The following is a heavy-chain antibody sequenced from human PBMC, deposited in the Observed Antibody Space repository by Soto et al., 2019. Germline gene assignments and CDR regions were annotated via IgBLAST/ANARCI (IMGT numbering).Heavy chain of an antibody. Sequence: QVQLVESGGGVVQPGRSLRLSCAASGFTFSSYGMHWVRQAPGKGLEWVAVIWYDGSNKYYADSVKGRFTISRDNSKNTLYLQMNSRRAEDTAVYYCAREYLAAAGLDYWGQGTLVTVSS. CDR3: AREYLAAAGLDY. D-gene: IGHD6-13*01. CDR1: GFTFSSYG. V-gene: IGHV3-33*01. CDR2: IWYDGSNK. J-gene: IGHJ4*02.